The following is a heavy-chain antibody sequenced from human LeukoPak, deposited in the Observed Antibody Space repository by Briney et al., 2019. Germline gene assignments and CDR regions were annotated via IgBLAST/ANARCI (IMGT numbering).Heavy chain of an antibody. D-gene: IGHD3-22*01. J-gene: IGHJ4*02. CDR3: ARGGYYYDRSGSYDDY. CDR1: GGSFSGYY. Sequence: SETLSLTCAVYGGSFSGYYWSWIRQPPGKGLEWIGEINHSGSTNYNPSLKSRVTISVDTSKNQFSLKLSSVTAADTAVYYCARGGYYYDRSGSYDDYWGQGTLVTVSS. V-gene: IGHV4-34*01. CDR2: INHSGST.